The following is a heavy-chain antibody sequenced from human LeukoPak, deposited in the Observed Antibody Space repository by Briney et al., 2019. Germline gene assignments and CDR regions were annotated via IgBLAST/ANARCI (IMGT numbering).Heavy chain of an antibody. V-gene: IGHV1-8*01. CDR1: GYTFTSYD. CDR3: ARGLGRTAMVTRGGVRFDY. CDR2: MNPNSGNT. Sequence: ASVKVSCKASGYTFTSYDINWVRQATGQGLEWMGWMNPNSGNTGYAQKFQGRVAMTRNTSITTAYMELSSLRSEDTAVYYCARGLGRTAMVTRGGVRFDYWGQGTLVTVSS. J-gene: IGHJ4*02. D-gene: IGHD5-18*01.